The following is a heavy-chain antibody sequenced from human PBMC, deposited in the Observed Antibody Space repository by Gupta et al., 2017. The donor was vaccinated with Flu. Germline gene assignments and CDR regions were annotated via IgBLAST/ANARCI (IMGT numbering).Heavy chain of an antibody. V-gene: IGHV3-23*01. CDR2: IRGSGGAT. CDR3: AKEIAEIGKPNFDY. J-gene: IGHJ4*02. Sequence: EVQLLDSGGGLVQPGGSLRLSCATSGFTFSNYAMSWVRQAPGKGLEWVSGIRGSGGATFYADSVKGRFTISRDNARNTLYLQMNSLRAEDTALYFCAKEIAEIGKPNFDYWGQGTLVTVSS. CDR1: GFTFSNYA. D-gene: IGHD6-13*01.